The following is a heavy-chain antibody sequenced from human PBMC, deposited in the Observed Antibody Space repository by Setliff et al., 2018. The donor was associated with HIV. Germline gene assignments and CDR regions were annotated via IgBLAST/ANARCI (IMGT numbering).Heavy chain of an antibody. CDR1: GYMFIAYG. CDR3: ARERTAYYYDSSGYLDAFDI. J-gene: IGHJ3*02. CDR2: ISAYNGNT. D-gene: IGHD3-22*01. V-gene: IGHV1-18*01. Sequence: GASVKVSCKTSGYMFIAYGISWVRQAPGQGLEWMGWISAYNGNTNYAQKLQGRVSMTTDTSTSTAYMELGSLRSDDTAVYYCARERTAYYYDSSGYLDAFDIWGQGTMVTVSS.